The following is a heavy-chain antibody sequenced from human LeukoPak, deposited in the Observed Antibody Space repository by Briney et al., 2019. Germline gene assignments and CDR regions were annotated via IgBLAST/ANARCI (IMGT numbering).Heavy chain of an antibody. Sequence: SETLSLTCAVYGGSFSGYYWSWIRQPPGKGLEWIGEINHSGSTNYNPSLKSRVPISVDTSKNQFSLKLSSVTAADTAVYYCARGAYVGDIVATSTALFDYWGQGTLVTVSS. CDR1: GGSFSGYY. CDR3: ARGAYVGDIVATSTALFDY. V-gene: IGHV4-34*01. CDR2: INHSGST. J-gene: IGHJ4*02. D-gene: IGHD5-12*01.